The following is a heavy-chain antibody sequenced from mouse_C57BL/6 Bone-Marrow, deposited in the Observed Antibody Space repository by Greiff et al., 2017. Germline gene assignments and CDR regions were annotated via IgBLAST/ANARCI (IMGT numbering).Heavy chain of an antibody. V-gene: IGHV14-4*01. CDR3: TTVGYYGPWL. D-gene: IGHD1-1*01. J-gene: IGHJ2*01. Sequence: EVQLQQSGAELVRPGASVKLSCTASGFNIKDDYMHWVKQRPEQGLEWIGWIDPENGDTEYASKFQGKATITADTSSNTAYLQLSRLTSEDTAVYYCTTVGYYGPWLWGQGTTLTVSS. CDR2: IDPENGDT. CDR1: GFNIKDDY.